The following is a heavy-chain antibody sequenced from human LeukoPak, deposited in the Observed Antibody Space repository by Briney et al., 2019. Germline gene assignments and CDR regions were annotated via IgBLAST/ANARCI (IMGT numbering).Heavy chain of an antibody. V-gene: IGHV3-23*01. Sequence: PGGSLRLSCAASGFTFSSYAMSWVRQAPGKGLEWVSAISGSGGSTYYADSVKGRFTISRDNSKNTLYLQMNSLRAGDTAVYYCAKGQNYYDSSAFDYWGQGTLVTVSS. CDR1: GFTFSSYA. D-gene: IGHD3-22*01. CDR2: ISGSGGST. CDR3: AKGQNYYDSSAFDY. J-gene: IGHJ4*02.